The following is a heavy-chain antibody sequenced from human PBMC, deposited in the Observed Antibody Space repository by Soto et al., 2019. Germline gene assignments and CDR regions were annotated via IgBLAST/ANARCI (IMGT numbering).Heavy chain of an antibody. D-gene: IGHD2-15*01. CDR3: AKTKGNYCSGGSCYYFDK. J-gene: IGHJ4*02. V-gene: IGHV3-23*01. Sequence: VQLFQSGGGQVQPGGSLRLSCAASGFSFSSYAVGWVRQTPGKGLEWDSVISGNAGRTYYADSVKGRFIISRDNSRDTLSLQMDSLRGEDTAIYYCAKTKGNYCSGGSCYYFDKWGQGVLVTVSS. CDR2: ISGNAGRT. CDR1: GFSFSSYA.